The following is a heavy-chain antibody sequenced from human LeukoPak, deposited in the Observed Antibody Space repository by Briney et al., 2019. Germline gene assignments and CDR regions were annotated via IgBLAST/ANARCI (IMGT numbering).Heavy chain of an antibody. V-gene: IGHV4-39*07. D-gene: IGHD3-10*01. CDR1: GGSISSSSYY. J-gene: IGHJ4*02. CDR2: IYYSGST. CDR3: ARAIWFGELSPFHY. Sequence: SETLSLTCTVSGGSISSSSYYWGWLRQPPGKGLEWIGSIYYSGSTYYNPSLKSRVTISVDTSKNQFSLKLSSVTAADTAVYYCARAIWFGELSPFHYWGQGTLVTVSS.